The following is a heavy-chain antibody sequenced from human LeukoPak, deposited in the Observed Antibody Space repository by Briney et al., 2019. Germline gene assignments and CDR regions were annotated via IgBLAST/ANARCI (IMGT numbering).Heavy chain of an antibody. J-gene: IGHJ5*02. Sequence: GGSLRLSCAASGFTFSSYWMHWVRQAPGKGLVWVLRINSDGSSTRYADSVKGRFTISRDNAKNTLYLQMNSLRAEDTAVYYCARGASYVTSQWFDPWGQGTQVTVSS. CDR2: INSDGSST. D-gene: IGHD2-21*02. V-gene: IGHV3-74*01. CDR1: GFTFSSYW. CDR3: ARGASYVTSQWFDP.